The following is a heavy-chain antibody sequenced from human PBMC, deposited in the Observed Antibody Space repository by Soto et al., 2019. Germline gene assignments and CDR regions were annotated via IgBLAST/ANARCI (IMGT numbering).Heavy chain of an antibody. D-gene: IGHD3-10*01. V-gene: IGHV4-34*01. CDR2: INDSGST. J-gene: IGHJ6*03. CDR1: GGSFSGYY. Sequence: QVQLQQWGAGLLKPSETLSLTCAVYGGSFSGYYWSWIRQTPGKGLEWIGEINDSGSTNHNPSLKTRVTILVDTPKNQFSLKLSSVTAADTGVYQCARGLLVWFGELTRRGGYYYYMDVLGKGTTVTVSS. CDR3: ARGLLVWFGELTRRGGYYYYMDV.